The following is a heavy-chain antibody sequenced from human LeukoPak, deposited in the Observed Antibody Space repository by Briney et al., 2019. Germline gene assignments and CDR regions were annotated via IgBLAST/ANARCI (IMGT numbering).Heavy chain of an antibody. CDR1: GGTFSSYA. V-gene: IGHV1-69*13. Sequence: SVKVSCKASGGTFSSYAISWVRQAPGQGLEWMGGIIPIFGTANYAQKFQGRVTITADESTSTAYMELSSLRSEDTAVYYCARSRGPWIQLWFMDYWGQGTLVTVSS. D-gene: IGHD5-18*01. CDR2: IIPIFGTA. CDR3: ARSRGPWIQLWFMDY. J-gene: IGHJ4*02.